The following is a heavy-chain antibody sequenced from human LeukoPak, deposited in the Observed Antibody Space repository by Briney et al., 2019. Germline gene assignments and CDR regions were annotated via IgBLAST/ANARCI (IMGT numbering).Heavy chain of an antibody. CDR3: ARWYVHTYYMDV. CDR1: GYSISSGYY. D-gene: IGHD1-1*01. V-gene: IGHV4-38-2*01. J-gene: IGHJ6*03. CDR2: IYHSGST. Sequence: SETLSLTCAVSGYSISSGYYWGWNRQPPGKGLEWIGSIYHSGSTYYNPPLKSRVTISVDTSKNQFSLKLSSVTAADTAVYYCARWYVHTYYMDVWGKGTTVTVSS.